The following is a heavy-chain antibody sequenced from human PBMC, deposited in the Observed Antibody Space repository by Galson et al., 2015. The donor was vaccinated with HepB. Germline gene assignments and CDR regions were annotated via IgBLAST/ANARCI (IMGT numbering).Heavy chain of an antibody. D-gene: IGHD3-9*01. CDR3: ARHWKRILTGYSDAFDI. CDR1: GYSFTSYW. CDR2: IDPSDSYT. Sequence: QSGAEVKKPGESLRISCKGSGYSFTSYWISWVRQMPGKGLEWMGRIDPSDSYTNYSPSFQGHVTISADKSISTAYLQWGSLKASDTAMYYCARHWKRILTGYSDAFDIWGQGTMVTVSS. J-gene: IGHJ3*02. V-gene: IGHV5-10-1*01.